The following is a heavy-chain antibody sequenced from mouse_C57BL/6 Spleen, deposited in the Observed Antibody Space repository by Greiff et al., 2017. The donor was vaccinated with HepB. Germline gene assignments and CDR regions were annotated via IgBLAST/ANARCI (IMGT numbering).Heavy chain of an antibody. CDR3: AKPYYGSSHYYAMDY. CDR1: GYTFTSYW. J-gene: IGHJ4*01. CDR2: INPSSGYT. D-gene: IGHD1-1*01. Sequence: QVQLKESGAELAKPGASVKLSCKASGYTFTSYWMHWVKQRPGQGLEWIGYINPSSGYTKYNQKFKDKATLTADKSSSTAYMQLSSLTYEDSAVYYCAKPYYGSSHYYAMDYWGQGTSVTVSS. V-gene: IGHV1-7*01.